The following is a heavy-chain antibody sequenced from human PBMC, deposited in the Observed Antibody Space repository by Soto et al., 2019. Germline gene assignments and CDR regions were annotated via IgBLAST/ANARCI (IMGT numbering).Heavy chain of an antibody. J-gene: IGHJ6*02. D-gene: IGHD3-16*01. CDR2: IYYSGHT. V-gene: IGHV4-31*02. Sequence: CIRKQPVKGLEWSGSIYYSGHTYYNPSLKSRVSISLDTSKSQFSLKLDPVTAADTAVYYCARDAPLELGLVCGIDIWG. CDR3: ARDAPLELGLVCGIDI.